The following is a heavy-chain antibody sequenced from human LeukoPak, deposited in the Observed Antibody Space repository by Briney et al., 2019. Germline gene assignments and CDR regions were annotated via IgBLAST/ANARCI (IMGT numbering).Heavy chain of an antibody. CDR3: ARGGNYWPQWWFDP. V-gene: IGHV4-59*01. J-gene: IGHJ5*02. Sequence: SETLSLTCTVSGGSISTCYWSWIRQPPGKGLEWIGYIYYTGSTSYNPSLKSRVTMSLDASKNQFSLELNSVTPADTAVYYCARGGNYWPQWWFDPWGRGTLVSASS. CDR1: GGSISTCY. CDR2: IYYTGST. D-gene: IGHD1-26*01.